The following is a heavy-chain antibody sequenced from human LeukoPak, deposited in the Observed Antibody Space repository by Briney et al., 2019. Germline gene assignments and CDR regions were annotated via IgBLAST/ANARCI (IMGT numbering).Heavy chain of an antibody. D-gene: IGHD3-3*01. CDR2: INPSGGST. J-gene: IGHJ4*02. Sequence: GASVKVSCKASGYTFTSYYMHWVRQAPGQGLEWMGIINPSGGSTSYAQKFQGRVTMTRDTSTSTVYMELSSLRSDDTAVYYCASWQLGDFWSGHLPGQIDYWGQGTLVTVSS. CDR1: GYTFTSYY. V-gene: IGHV1-46*01. CDR3: ASWQLGDFWSGHLPGQIDY.